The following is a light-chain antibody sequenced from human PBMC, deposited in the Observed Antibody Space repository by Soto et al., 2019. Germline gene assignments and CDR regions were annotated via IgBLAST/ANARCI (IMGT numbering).Light chain of an antibody. Sequence: DVVMTQSPLSLPVTLGQPASISCRSSQSLVYSDGNTYLNWFQQRPGQSPRRLIYKVSNRDSGVPDRFSGSGSCTDFTLKISRLEAEDVGVYYCMQGTHWPPTFGQGTKVEIK. CDR1: QSLVYSDGNTY. J-gene: IGKJ1*01. V-gene: IGKV2-30*01. CDR3: MQGTHWPPT. CDR2: KVS.